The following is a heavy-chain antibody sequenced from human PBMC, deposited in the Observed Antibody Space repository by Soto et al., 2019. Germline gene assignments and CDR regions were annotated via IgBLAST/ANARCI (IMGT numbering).Heavy chain of an antibody. Sequence: GGSLRLSCXASGFTFSSYAMHWVRQAPGKGLEWVAVISYDGSNKYYADSVKGRFTISRDNSKNTLYLQMNSLRAEDTAVYYCARERYSSGLDYWGQGTLVTVSS. J-gene: IGHJ4*02. CDR1: GFTFSSYA. V-gene: IGHV3-30-3*01. D-gene: IGHD6-19*01. CDR2: ISYDGSNK. CDR3: ARERYSSGLDY.